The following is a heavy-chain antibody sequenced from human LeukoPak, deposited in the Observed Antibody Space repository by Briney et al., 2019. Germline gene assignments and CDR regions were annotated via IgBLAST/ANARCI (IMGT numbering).Heavy chain of an antibody. J-gene: IGHJ4*02. CDR3: AILWFGESNFDY. CDR1: GFTFSSYE. CDR2: ISSSGSTI. D-gene: IGHD3-10*01. Sequence: GGSLRLSCAASGFTFSSYEMNWVRQAPGKGLEWVSYISSSGSTIYYADSVKGRFTISRDNAKNSLYLQMNSLRAEDTAVYYCAILWFGESNFDYWGREPWSPSPQ. V-gene: IGHV3-48*03.